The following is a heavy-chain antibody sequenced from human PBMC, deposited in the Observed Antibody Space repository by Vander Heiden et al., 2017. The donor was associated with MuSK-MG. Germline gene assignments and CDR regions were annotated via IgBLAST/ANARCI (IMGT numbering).Heavy chain of an antibody. CDR2: ISGSGGST. CDR3: AKAESMAGTCYYDYYYMDV. Sequence: EAQLSESGGGLVQPWGSLRLSCAASGFTCTNYAMSWVRQAPGKGLEWVSSISGSGGSTYYAESVKGRFTISRDNSKDTLYLQMNTLRAEDTAVYYCAKAESMAGTCYYDYYYMDVWGKGTTVTVSS. V-gene: IGHV3-23*01. D-gene: IGHD6-19*01. J-gene: IGHJ6*03. CDR1: GFTCTNYA.